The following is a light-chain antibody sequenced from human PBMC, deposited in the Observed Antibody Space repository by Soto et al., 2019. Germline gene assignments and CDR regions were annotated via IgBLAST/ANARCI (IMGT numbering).Light chain of an antibody. Sequence: QSALTQPASVSGSPGQSITISCTGTSSDVGGYSYISWYQHNPGRAPKLMIYDVSNRPSGVSDRFSGSKSGNTASLTISRLQAEYEADYYCSSYTTSTTYVFGSGTEVTDL. J-gene: IGLJ1*01. V-gene: IGLV2-14*03. CDR3: SSYTTSTTYV. CDR2: DVS. CDR1: SSDVGGYSY.